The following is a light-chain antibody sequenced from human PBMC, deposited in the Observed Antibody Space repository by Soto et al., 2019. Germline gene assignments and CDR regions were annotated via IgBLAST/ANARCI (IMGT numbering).Light chain of an antibody. CDR1: SSDVGGYDY. CDR3: SSYTSSNTLVV. V-gene: IGLV2-14*01. CDR2: EVT. J-gene: IGLJ2*01. Sequence: QSALTQPASVSGSPGQSITISCTGTSSDVGGYDYVSWYLQHPGKAPELMVYEVTKRPSGVSTRFSGSKSGNTASLTISGLQSEDESDYFCSSYTSSNTLVVFGGGTKLTVL.